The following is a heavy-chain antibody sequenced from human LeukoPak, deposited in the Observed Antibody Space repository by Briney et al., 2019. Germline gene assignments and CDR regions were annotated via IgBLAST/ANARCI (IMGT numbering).Heavy chain of an antibody. V-gene: IGHV3-23*01. Sequence: GGSLRLSCAASGFTFSNYAMSWVRQAPGKGLEWVSAISSSGGNTYYAADSVKGRFTISRDNSKNTLYLQMNSLRAEDTAVYYCATEETQLGEDYFDYWGQGTLVTVSS. CDR2: ISSSGGNT. D-gene: IGHD5-18*01. CDR1: GFTFSNYA. CDR3: ATEETQLGEDYFDY. J-gene: IGHJ4*02.